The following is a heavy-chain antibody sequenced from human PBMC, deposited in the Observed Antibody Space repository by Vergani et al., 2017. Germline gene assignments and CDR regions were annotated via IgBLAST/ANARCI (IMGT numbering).Heavy chain of an antibody. Sequence: QVTLKESGPALVKPTQTLTLTCTFSGFSLSTSGMRVSWIRQPPGKALEWLARIDWDDDKFYSTSLKTRLTITKDTSKNQVVLTMTNMDPVDTATYYCARTHAIRGAQYYFDYWGQGTLVSVSS. V-gene: IGHV2-70*04. J-gene: IGHJ4*02. CDR2: IDWDDDK. CDR1: GFSLSTSGMR. CDR3: ARTHAIRGAQYYFDY. D-gene: IGHD3-10*01.